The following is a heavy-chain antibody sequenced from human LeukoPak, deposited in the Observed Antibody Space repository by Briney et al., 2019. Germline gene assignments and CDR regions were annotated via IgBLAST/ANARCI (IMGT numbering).Heavy chain of an antibody. CDR1: GFTFSSYA. V-gene: IGHV3-23*01. Sequence: GGSLRLSCAASGFTFSSYAMSWVRQAPGKGLEWVSAISGSGGSTYYADSVRGRFTISRDNSKNTLYLQMNSLRAEDTAVYYCAKYYDFWSGYSVYYYYMDVWGKGTTVTVSS. D-gene: IGHD3-3*01. CDR2: ISGSGGST. CDR3: AKYYDFWSGYSVYYYYMDV. J-gene: IGHJ6*03.